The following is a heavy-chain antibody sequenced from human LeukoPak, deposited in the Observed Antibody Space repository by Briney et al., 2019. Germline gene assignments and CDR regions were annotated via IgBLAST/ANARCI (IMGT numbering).Heavy chain of an antibody. Sequence: GESLKISCKGSGYSFTSYWIGWVRRMPGKGLEWMGIIYPGDSNTRYSPSFQGQVTISADKSISTAYLQWSSLKASDTAMYYCAKTTSPYDFWNADYYMDVWGKGTTVTVSS. D-gene: IGHD3-3*01. CDR1: GYSFTSYW. CDR2: IYPGDSNT. V-gene: IGHV5-51*01. CDR3: AKTTSPYDFWNADYYMDV. J-gene: IGHJ6*03.